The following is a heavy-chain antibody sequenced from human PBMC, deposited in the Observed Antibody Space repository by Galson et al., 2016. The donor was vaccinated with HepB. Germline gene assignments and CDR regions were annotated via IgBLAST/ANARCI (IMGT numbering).Heavy chain of an antibody. Sequence: SVKVSCKASGYSFTNFGITWVRQAPGQGLEWMGWISTHHGHTNYAQKFQGRVIMTTDTSTNIAYMELRSLRSDDTAGYYCARGDTIFGSWGQGTTVIVSS. D-gene: IGHD3-3*01. J-gene: IGHJ6*02. CDR1: GYSFTNFG. V-gene: IGHV1-18*04. CDR3: ARGDTIFGS. CDR2: ISTHHGHT.